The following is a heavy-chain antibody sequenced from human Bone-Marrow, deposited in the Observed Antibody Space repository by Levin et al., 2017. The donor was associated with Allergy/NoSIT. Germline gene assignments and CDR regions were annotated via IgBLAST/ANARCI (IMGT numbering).Heavy chain of an antibody. J-gene: IGHJ4*01. CDR2: ISAYTGNT. D-gene: IGHD3-10*01. Sequence: GESLKISCTASGYTFNYYGIAWVRQAPGQGLEWMGWISAYTGNTNYAQKFQGRVSMTTDTSTSTAFMDLRSLRSDDTAVYYCARGDADGSGSYYGHWGQGTLVIVSS. CDR3: ARGDADGSGSYYGH. V-gene: IGHV1-18*01. CDR1: GYTFNYYG.